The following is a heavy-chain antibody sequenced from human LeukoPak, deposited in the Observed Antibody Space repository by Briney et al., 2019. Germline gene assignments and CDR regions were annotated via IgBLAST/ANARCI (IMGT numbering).Heavy chain of an antibody. D-gene: IGHD3-10*01. CDR2: INHSGST. CDR1: GGSFSGYY. CDR3: ARCGGMVRGVIWFDP. Sequence: SETLSLTCAVYGGSFSGYYWSWIRQPPGKGLEWIGEINHSGSTNYNPSLKSRVTISVDTSKNQFSLKLSSVTAADTAVYYCARCGGMVRGVIWFDPWGQGTLVTVSS. V-gene: IGHV4-34*01. J-gene: IGHJ5*02.